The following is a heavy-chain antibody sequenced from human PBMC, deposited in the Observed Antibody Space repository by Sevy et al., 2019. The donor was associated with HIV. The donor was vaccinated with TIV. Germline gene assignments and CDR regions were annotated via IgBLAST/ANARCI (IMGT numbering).Heavy chain of an antibody. J-gene: IGHJ5*02. Sequence: GGSLRLSCAASGFTFSGSAMHWVRQASGKGLEWVGRIRSKANSYATAYAASVKGRFTISRDDSKNTAYLQMSSLKTEDTAVYYCTRLSDYDFWSGYYHGHWFDPWGQGTLVTVSS. CDR3: TRLSDYDFWSGYYHGHWFDP. CDR1: GFTFSGSA. V-gene: IGHV3-73*01. CDR2: IRSKANSYAT. D-gene: IGHD3-3*01.